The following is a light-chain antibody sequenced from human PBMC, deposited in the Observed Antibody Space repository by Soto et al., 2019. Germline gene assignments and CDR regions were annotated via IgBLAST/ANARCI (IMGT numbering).Light chain of an antibody. CDR3: QSYDSSLSGSYVV. CDR1: SSNIGAGYD. V-gene: IGLV1-40*01. J-gene: IGLJ2*01. CDR2: GNS. Sequence: QSVLTQPPSVSGAPGQRVTISCTGSSSNIGAGYDVHWYQQLPGTAPKLLIYGNSNRPSGVPDRFSGSKSGTSASPAITGLQAEDEADYYCQSYDSSLSGSYVVFGGGTQLTVL.